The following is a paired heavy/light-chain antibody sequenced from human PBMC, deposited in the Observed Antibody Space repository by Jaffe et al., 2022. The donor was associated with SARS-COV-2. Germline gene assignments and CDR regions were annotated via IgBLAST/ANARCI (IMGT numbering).Heavy chain of an antibody. D-gene: IGHD1-20*01. Sequence: EVQLVESGGGLIQPGGSLRLSCAVAGFTVSNNYVSWVRQAPGKGLDWVSVIYSGGATYYADSVKGRFIISRDNSKNTVYLQMNSLRAEDTAVYYCAKARDRYKYGGYDYWGQGTLVTVSS. J-gene: IGHJ4*02. CDR1: GFTVSNNY. CDR3: AKARDRYKYGGYDY. CDR2: IYSGGAT. V-gene: IGHV3-53*01.
Light chain of an antibody. V-gene: IGLV2-11*01. Sequence: QSALTQPRSVSGSPGQSVTISCTGTSSDVGGYNYVSWYQQHPGKAPKLMIYDVTERPSGVPDRFSGSKSGNTASLTISGLQAEDEADYYCCSYAGSYTFVFGGGTKLTVL. J-gene: IGLJ2*01. CDR3: CSYAGSYTFV. CDR2: DVT. CDR1: SSDVGGYNY.